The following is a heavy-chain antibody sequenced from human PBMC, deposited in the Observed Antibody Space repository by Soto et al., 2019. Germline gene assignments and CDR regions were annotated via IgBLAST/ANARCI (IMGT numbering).Heavy chain of an antibody. J-gene: IGHJ4*02. Sequence: DVQLLESGGGLVQPGGSLRLSCAASGFSFSSYAMVWVRQAPGKGLEWVSFISARGGSSYFADSVKGRFTISRDNSKNGLSMEMHGMSAEETAIYFCAKGSIEYSASVDNWGQRTLVLVSP. CDR1: GFSFSSYA. D-gene: IGHD5-12*01. V-gene: IGHV3-23*01. CDR3: AKGSIEYSASVDN. CDR2: ISARGGSS.